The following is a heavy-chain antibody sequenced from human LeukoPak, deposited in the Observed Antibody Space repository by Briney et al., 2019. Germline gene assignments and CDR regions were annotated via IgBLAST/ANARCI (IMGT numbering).Heavy chain of an antibody. D-gene: IGHD3-10*01. CDR1: GGSFSGYY. CDR2: INHSGST. CDR3: ARGDGSIYYYMDV. J-gene: IGHJ6*03. Sequence: PSETLSLTCAVYGGSFSGYYWSWIRQPPGKGLEWIGEINHSGSTNYNPSLKSRVTISVDTSKNQFSLKLSSVTAADTAVYYCARGDGSIYYYMDVWGKGTTVTVSS. V-gene: IGHV4-34*01.